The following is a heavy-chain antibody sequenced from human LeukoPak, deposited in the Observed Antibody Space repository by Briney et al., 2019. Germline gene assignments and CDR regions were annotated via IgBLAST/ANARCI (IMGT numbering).Heavy chain of an antibody. CDR2: INHSGST. CDR3: ARVSDSSGYYLFDY. V-gene: IGHV4-34*01. Sequence: SETLSLTCAVYGGSFSGYYWSWIRQPPGKGLEWIGAINHSGSTNYNPSLKSRVTISVDTSKIQFSLKLSSVTAADTAVYYCARVSDSSGYYLFDYWGQGTLVTVSS. J-gene: IGHJ4*02. CDR1: GGSFSGYY. D-gene: IGHD3-22*01.